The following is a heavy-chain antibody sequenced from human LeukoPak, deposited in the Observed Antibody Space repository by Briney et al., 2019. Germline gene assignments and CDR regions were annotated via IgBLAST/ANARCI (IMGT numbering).Heavy chain of an antibody. CDR2: IYSGGST. V-gene: IGHV3-66*02. CDR3: ARRYDFWSGYFDY. J-gene: IGHJ4*02. CDR1: GFTFSSNY. Sequence: GGSLRLSCAASGFTFSSNYMSWVRQAPGKGLEWGSVIYSGGSTYYADSVRGRFTISRDNSKNTLYLQMNSLRAEDTAVYYCARRYDFWSGYFDYWGQGTLVTVSS. D-gene: IGHD3-3*01.